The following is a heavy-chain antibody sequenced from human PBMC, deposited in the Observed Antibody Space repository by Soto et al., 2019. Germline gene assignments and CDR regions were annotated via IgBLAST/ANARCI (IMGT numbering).Heavy chain of an antibody. J-gene: IGHJ4*02. D-gene: IGHD3-10*01. CDR1: GFTFSDYD. CDR3: AKERQGRAPNPHPFPSGSAYSLDS. Sequence: EVQLLESGGGFVQPGGSLRLSCATSGFTFSDYDMTWVRQAPGKGPEWVSTISSRGTNRYYANSVRGRFTISRDNSKSTVSPVLYGPRADDTAVYYCAKERQGRAPNPHPFPSGSAYSLDSWGQGTLVTVSS. V-gene: IGHV3-23*01. CDR2: ISSRGTNR.